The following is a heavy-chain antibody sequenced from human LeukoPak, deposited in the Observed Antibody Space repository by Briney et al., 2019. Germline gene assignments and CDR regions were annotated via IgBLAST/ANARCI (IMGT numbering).Heavy chain of an antibody. CDR2: IISIFGTA. J-gene: IGHJ3*02. CDR3: ARGSYYDFWSGYHHDAFDI. Sequence: ASVKVSCKASGGTFSSYAISWVRQAPGQGLEWMGGIISIFGTANYAQKFQGRVTITTDESTSTAYMELSSLRSEDTAVYYCARGSYYDFWSGYHHDAFDIWGQGTMVTVSS. CDR1: GGTFSSYA. D-gene: IGHD3-3*01. V-gene: IGHV1-69*05.